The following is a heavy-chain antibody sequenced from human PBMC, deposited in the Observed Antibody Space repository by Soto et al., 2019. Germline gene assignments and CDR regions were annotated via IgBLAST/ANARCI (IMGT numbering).Heavy chain of an antibody. J-gene: IGHJ4*02. CDR1: GGSISSDY. CDR2: IYYSGST. CDR3: ARHYDSSGYFLDY. Sequence: SETLSLTCTVSGGSISSDYWSWIRQPPVKGLEWIGYIYYSGSTNYNPSLKSRVTISVDTSKNQFSLKLSSVTAADTAVYYCARHYDSSGYFLDYWGQATLVTVSS. V-gene: IGHV4-59*01. D-gene: IGHD3-22*01.